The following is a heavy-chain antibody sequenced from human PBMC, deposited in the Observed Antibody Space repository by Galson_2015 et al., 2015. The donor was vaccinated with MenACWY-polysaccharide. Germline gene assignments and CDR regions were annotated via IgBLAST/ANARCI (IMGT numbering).Heavy chain of an antibody. CDR3: VKAPAGTYGIFQY. CDR2: TYYRSKWYI. CDR1: GDSVSSNSVI. J-gene: IGHJ4*02. Sequence: CAISGDSVSSNSVIWHWIRQSPSRGLEWLGRTYYRSKWYIDYAASVNSRITINPDTSENQFSLQLNSVTPEDTAVYYCVKAPAGTYGIFQYWGQGTLVTVSS. D-gene: IGHD1-26*01. V-gene: IGHV6-1*01.